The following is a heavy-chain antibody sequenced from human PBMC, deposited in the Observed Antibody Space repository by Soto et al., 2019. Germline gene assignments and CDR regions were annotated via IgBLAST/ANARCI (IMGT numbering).Heavy chain of an antibody. CDR1: GFTFSSYA. J-gene: IGHJ6*02. D-gene: IGHD2-2*02. CDR3: AKDSRYCSSTSCYIYYYYGMDV. V-gene: IGHV3-23*01. CDR2: ISGSGGST. Sequence: LRLSCAASGFTFSSYAMSWVRQAPGKGLGWVSAISGSGGSTYYADSVKGRFTIYRENSKKTLYLQINSLKAEYTAVYYCAKDSRYCSSTSCYIYYYYGMDVWGQGTTVTVSS.